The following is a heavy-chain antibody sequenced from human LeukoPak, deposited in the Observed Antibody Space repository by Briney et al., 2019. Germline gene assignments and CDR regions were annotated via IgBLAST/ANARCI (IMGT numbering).Heavy chain of an antibody. CDR2: TSSNGGST. D-gene: IGHD3-10*01. CDR1: GFTFSSYA. CDR3: AREPGSYYYDY. Sequence: GGSLRLSCAASGFTFSSYAMHWVRQAPGKGLEYVSATSSNGGSTYYANSVKGRFTISRDNSKNTLYLQMGSLRAEDMAVYYCAREPGSYYYDYWGQGTLVTVSS. V-gene: IGHV3-64*01. J-gene: IGHJ4*02.